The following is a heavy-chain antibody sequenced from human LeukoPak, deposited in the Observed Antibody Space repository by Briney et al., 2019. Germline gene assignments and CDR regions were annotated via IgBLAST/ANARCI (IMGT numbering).Heavy chain of an antibody. CDR3: AKDRASGSGSYSYRGFDH. CDR2: ISSGGDYT. J-gene: IGHJ5*02. CDR1: GFTFNNYA. D-gene: IGHD6-19*01. V-gene: IGHV3-23*01. Sequence: GSLRLSCAASGFTFNNYAMSWVRQAPGRGLEWVSAISSGGDYTNSADSVKGRFTISRDNSRNTLYLQMNSLRAEDTAVYYCAKDRASGSGSYSYRGFDHWGQGTLVTVSS.